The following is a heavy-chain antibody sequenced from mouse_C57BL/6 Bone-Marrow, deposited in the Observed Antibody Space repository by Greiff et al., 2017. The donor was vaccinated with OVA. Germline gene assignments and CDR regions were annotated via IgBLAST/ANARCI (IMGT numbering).Heavy chain of an antibody. CDR3: ARDEGSAWFAY. J-gene: IGHJ3*01. CDR1: GYTFTSYW. D-gene: IGHD1-1*01. Sequence: QVQLQQPGAELVKPGASVKLSCKASGYTFTSYWMHWVKQRPGQGLEWIGMIHPNSGSTNYNEKFKSKATLTVDKSSSTAYMQLSSLTSEDSAVYYCARDEGSAWFAYWGQGTLVTVSA. V-gene: IGHV1-64*01. CDR2: IHPNSGST.